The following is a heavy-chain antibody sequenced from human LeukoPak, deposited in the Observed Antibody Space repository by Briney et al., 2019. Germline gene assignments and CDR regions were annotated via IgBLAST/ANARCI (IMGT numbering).Heavy chain of an antibody. CDR2: IRTTGDT. Sequence: PGGSLRLSCAVSGFTFNYYDMHWVRQAPGKRLEWVSAIRTTGDTHYPDSVKGRFAMSREDAKNSVHLQMNTLRAGDTAVYYFARAVSYYYDNSGHPGWYFDLWGRGTLVTVSS. CDR1: GFTFNYYD. CDR3: ARAVSYYYDNSGHPGWYFDL. J-gene: IGHJ2*01. V-gene: IGHV3-13*01. D-gene: IGHD3-22*01.